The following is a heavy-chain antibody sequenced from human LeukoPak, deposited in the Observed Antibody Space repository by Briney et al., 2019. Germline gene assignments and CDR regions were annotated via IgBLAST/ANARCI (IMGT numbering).Heavy chain of an antibody. V-gene: IGHV3-23*01. J-gene: IGHJ6*04. Sequence: GGSLRLSCAASGFTVSSNYMSWVRQAPGKGLEWVSAISGSGGSTYYADSVKGRFTISRDNSKNTLYLQMNSLRAEDTAVYYCAKTEGSGSYYPIYYYYHGMDVWGKGTTVTVSS. CDR2: ISGSGGST. CDR3: AKTEGSGSYYPIYYYYHGMDV. D-gene: IGHD3-10*01. CDR1: GFTVSSNY.